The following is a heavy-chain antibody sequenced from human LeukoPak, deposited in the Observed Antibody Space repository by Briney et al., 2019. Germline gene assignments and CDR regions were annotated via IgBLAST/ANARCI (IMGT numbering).Heavy chain of an antibody. CDR3: ARDPGYSSPRGDY. J-gene: IGHJ4*02. CDR2: INPNSGGT. D-gene: IGHD5-18*01. CDR1: GYTFTGYF. Sequence: GASVKVSCKAYGYTFTGYFMHWVRQAPGQGLEWMGWINPNSGGTHYAQKFQGRVTMTRDTSISTPYMELSRLRSDDTAVYYCARDPGYSSPRGDYWGQGNLVTVSS. V-gene: IGHV1-2*02.